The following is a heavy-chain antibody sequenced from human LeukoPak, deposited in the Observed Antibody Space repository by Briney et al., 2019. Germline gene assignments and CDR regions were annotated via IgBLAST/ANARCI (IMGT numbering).Heavy chain of an antibody. D-gene: IGHD2-2*01. CDR1: GFTFSSYW. CDR3: ARTRQDIVVVPAAIHYYYYMDV. Sequence: GGSLRLSCAASGFTFSSYWMSWVRQAPGKGLEWVANIKQDGSEKYYVDSVKGRFTISRDNAKNLLYLQMNSLRAEDTAVYYCARTRQDIVVVPAAIHYYYYMDVWGKGTTVTVSS. J-gene: IGHJ6*03. CDR2: IKQDGSEK. V-gene: IGHV3-7*01.